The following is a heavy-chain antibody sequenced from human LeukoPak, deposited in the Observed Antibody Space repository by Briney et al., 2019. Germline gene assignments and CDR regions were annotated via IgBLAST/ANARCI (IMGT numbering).Heavy chain of an antibody. J-gene: IGHJ4*02. D-gene: IGHD1-26*01. CDR1: GYTFTSYG. Sequence: GASVKVSCKASGYTFTSYGISWVRQAPGQGLEWMGWISAYNGNTNYAQKFQGRLTMTRDTSTSTVYMQLSSLRSEDTAVYYCARDPTLGACDYWGQGTLVTVSS. CDR3: ARDPTLGACDY. CDR2: ISAYNGNT. V-gene: IGHV1-18*01.